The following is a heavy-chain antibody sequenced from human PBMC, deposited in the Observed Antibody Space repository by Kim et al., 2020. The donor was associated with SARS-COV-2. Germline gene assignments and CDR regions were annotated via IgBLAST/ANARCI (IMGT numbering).Heavy chain of an antibody. V-gene: IGHV1-3*01. J-gene: IGHJ6*02. CDR3: ARDLEDSSYYYGMDV. Sequence: QTFQGRVTNTRDTSASTAYMELSSLRSEDTAVYYCARDLEDSSYYYGMDVWGQGTTVTVSS. D-gene: IGHD6-13*01.